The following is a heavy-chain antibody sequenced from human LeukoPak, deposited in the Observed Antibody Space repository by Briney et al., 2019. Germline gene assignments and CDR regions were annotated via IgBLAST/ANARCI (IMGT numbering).Heavy chain of an antibody. CDR1: GFTFSSHW. CDR3: ARDTSAWRYGMDV. CDR2: IKQDGSEK. D-gene: IGHD6-19*01. J-gene: IGHJ6*02. V-gene: IGHV3-7*01. Sequence: GGSLGLSCEASGFTFSSHWMSWVRQAPGKGLEWVAIIKQDGSEKDYVDSVTGRFTISGDNAKNSLYLQMNSLRDEDTAVYYCARDTSAWRYGMDVWGQGTTVTVSS.